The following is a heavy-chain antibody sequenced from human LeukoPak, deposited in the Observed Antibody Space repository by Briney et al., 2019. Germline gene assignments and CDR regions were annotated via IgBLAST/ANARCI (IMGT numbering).Heavy chain of an antibody. Sequence: GGSLRLSCAASGFTFSSYWISWVRQAPGKGLEWVANIKQDGSEKYYVDSVKGRFTISRDNAKNSLYLQMNSLRAEDTAVYYCARARKPEVHPIVVVPAAINWFDPWGQGTLVTVSS. J-gene: IGHJ5*02. CDR1: GFTFSSYW. CDR2: IKQDGSEK. CDR3: ARARKPEVHPIVVVPAAINWFDP. V-gene: IGHV3-7*04. D-gene: IGHD2-2*01.